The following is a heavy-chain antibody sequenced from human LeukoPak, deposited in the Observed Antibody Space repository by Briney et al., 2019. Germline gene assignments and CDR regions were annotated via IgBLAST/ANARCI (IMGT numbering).Heavy chain of an antibody. CDR3: AKDSSRYFAWFSFTDFGLDY. V-gene: IGHV3-30*18. Sequence: PGGSLRLSCAASGFTFSSFGMHWVRQAPGKGLEWVAVISYDGRNKYYADSVKDRFTISRNNSKTTLYLQMSTLRTEDAALYYCAKDSSRYFAWFSFTDFGLDYWGQGTLVTVSS. J-gene: IGHJ4*02. CDR2: ISYDGRNK. D-gene: IGHD3-9*01. CDR1: GFTFSSFG.